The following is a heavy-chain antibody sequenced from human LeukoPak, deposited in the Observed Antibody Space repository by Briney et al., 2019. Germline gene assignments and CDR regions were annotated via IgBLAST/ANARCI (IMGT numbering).Heavy chain of an antibody. V-gene: IGHV3-74*01. D-gene: IGHD4-17*01. CDR2: INSDGSST. CDR1: GFPFSSYW. J-gene: IGHJ4*02. CDR3: AKGPDYGDYVGFDY. Sequence: PGGSLRLSCAASGFPFSSYWMHWVRQAPGKGLVWVSRINSDGSSTSYADPVKGRFTISRDNAKNTLYLQMYSLRAEDTAVYYCAKGPDYGDYVGFDYWGQGTLVTVSS.